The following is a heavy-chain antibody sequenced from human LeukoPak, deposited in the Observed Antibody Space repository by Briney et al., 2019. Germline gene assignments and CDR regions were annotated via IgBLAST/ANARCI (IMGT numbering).Heavy chain of an antibody. CDR1: GFTVGDYA. J-gene: IGHJ4*02. CDR3: TRDRIASSIFGVVISPPDY. V-gene: IGHV3-49*04. CDR2: IRSKAYGGTT. Sequence: RSLRLSCTASGFTVGDYAMSWVRQAPGKGLEWVGFIRSKAYGGTTEYAASVKGRFTISRDDSKSIAYLQMNSLKTEDTAVYYCTRDRIASSIFGVVISPPDYWGQGTLVTVSS. D-gene: IGHD3-3*01.